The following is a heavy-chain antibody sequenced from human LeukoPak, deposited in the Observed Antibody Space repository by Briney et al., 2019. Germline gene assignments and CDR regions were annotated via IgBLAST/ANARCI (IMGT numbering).Heavy chain of an antibody. CDR2: ISGGGGST. CDR3: VKNAVDIVATMAY. CDR1: GFIFSSYA. Sequence: GGSLRLSCAASGFIFSSYAMSWVRQAPGKELEWVSSISGGGGSTYYAGSVRGRFTISRTNSKNTLHLQMNSLRAEDTAVYYCVKNAVDIVATMAYWGQGTLVTVSS. D-gene: IGHD5-12*01. V-gene: IGHV3-23*01. J-gene: IGHJ4*02.